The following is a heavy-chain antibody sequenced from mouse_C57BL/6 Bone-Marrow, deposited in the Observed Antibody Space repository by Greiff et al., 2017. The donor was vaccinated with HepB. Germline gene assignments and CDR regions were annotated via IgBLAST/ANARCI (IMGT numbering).Heavy chain of an antibody. CDR1: GYTFTSYW. V-gene: IGHV1-52*01. CDR2: IDPSDSET. J-gene: IGHJ1*03. D-gene: IGHD4-1*01. Sequence: VQLQQPGAELVRPGSSVKLSCKASGYTFTSYWMHWVKQRPIQGLEWIGNIDPSDSETHYNQKFKDKATLTVDKSSSTAYMQLSSLTSEDSAVYYCARLGNWDPLDVWGTGTTVTVSS. CDR3: ARLGNWDPLDV.